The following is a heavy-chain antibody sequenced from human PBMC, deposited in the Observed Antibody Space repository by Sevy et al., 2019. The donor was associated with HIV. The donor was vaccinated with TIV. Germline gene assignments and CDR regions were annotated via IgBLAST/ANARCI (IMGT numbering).Heavy chain of an antibody. V-gene: IGHV3-30*03. D-gene: IGHD3-22*01. CDR3: ASLYDSSGYYPLY. CDR1: GFTFSSYS. CDR2: ISYDGSNK. J-gene: IGHJ4*02. Sequence: GGSLRLSCAASGFTFSSYSMNWVRQAPGKGLEWVAVISYDGSNKYYADSVKGRFTISRDNSKNTLYLQMNSLRAEDTAVYYCASLYDSSGYYPLYWGQGTLVTVSS.